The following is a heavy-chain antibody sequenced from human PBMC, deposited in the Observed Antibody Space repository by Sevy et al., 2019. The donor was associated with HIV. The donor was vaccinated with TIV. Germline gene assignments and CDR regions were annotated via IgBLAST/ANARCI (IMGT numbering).Heavy chain of an antibody. D-gene: IGHD3-22*01. CDR1: GYTFISYA. V-gene: IGHV1-3*01. CDR3: ARVWHYYDSSGYYYDY. Sequence: ASVKVSCKASGYTFISYALHWVRQAPGQRLEWMGWINAGNGNTKYSQKFQGRVTITRDTSASTAYMELSSLRSEDTAVYCSARVWHYYDSSGYYYDYWGQGTLVTVSS. J-gene: IGHJ4*02. CDR2: INAGNGNT.